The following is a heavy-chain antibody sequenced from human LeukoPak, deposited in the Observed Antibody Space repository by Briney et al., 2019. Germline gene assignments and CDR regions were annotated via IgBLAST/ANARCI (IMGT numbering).Heavy chain of an antibody. CDR2: IRTIGAST. V-gene: IGHV3-23*01. D-gene: IGHD2-2*01. J-gene: IGHJ4*02. CDR1: RLTFTSYA. Sequence: SLGPSCAAYRLTFTSYATSWVRHAPGKGLEWDAAIRTIGASTFYTGSVNGGYTIHRHNSKNTLYLQMTSLRAEDTGGYYCAKEPGAQYGSSTTCYYYDCWGQGTLGTVSS. CDR3: AKEPGAQYGSSTTCYYYDC.